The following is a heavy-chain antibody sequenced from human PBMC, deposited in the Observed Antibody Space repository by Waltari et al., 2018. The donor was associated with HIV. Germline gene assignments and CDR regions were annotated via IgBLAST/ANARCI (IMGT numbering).Heavy chain of an antibody. CDR1: GYTFTNYG. J-gene: IGHJ4*02. CDR3: ARDHYYGSSGYYSDY. Sequence: QVHLVQSGAELRKPGASVTVSCKASGYTFTNYGITWVRQAPGQGLEWMGWISGYNGDTKYEQKGRGRVTMTTDTSTSTAYLEMGSLGFDDTAVYYCARDHYYGSSGYYSDYWGQGTLVTVSS. CDR2: ISGYNGDT. D-gene: IGHD3-22*01. V-gene: IGHV1-18*01.